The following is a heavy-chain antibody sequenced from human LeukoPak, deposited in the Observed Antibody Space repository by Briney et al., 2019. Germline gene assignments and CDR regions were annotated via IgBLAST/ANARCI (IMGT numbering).Heavy chain of an antibody. J-gene: IGHJ4*02. D-gene: IGHD5-12*01. CDR3: AKEISAYGGYDY. Sequence: GRSLRLSCAASGFTFSNYGMHRVRQATGKGLEWVAVISPDGSNKYYADSEKGRFTISRDNSKNTLYLQMNTLSADDTAVYYCAKEISAYGGYDYWGQGTLVTVSS. V-gene: IGHV3-30*18. CDR2: ISPDGSNK. CDR1: GFTFSNYG.